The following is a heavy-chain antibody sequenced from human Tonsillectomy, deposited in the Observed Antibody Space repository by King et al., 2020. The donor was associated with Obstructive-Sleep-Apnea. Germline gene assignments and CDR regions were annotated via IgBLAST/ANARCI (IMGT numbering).Heavy chain of an antibody. D-gene: IGHD3-3*02. CDR2: INSDGSST. J-gene: IGHJ6*02. V-gene: IGHV3-74*03. Sequence: VQLVESGGGLVQPGGSLRLSCAASGFTFSSYWMQLVRQAPGTGLVWGSRINSDGSSTTYADSVEGRFTISRDNAKNTLFVQMNSLRAEDTAVYYCARVAFSSPHFYYCGMDVWGQGTTVTVSS. CDR1: GFTFSSYW. CDR3: ARVAFSSPHFYYCGMDV.